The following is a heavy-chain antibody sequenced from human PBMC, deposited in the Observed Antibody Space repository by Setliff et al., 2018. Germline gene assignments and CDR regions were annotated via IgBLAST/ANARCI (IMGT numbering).Heavy chain of an antibody. D-gene: IGHD1-26*01. J-gene: IGHJ4*02. V-gene: IGHV4-30-4*02. CDR1: GGSISSGDYY. CDR3: ARDAKYSGSYY. CDR2: IYYSGST. Sequence: PSETLSLTCTVSGGSISSGDYYWSWIRQPPGKGLEWIGYIYYSGSTYYNPSLKSRVTISVDTSKNQFSLKLSSVTAADTAVYYCARDAKYSGSYYWGQGTLVTVSS.